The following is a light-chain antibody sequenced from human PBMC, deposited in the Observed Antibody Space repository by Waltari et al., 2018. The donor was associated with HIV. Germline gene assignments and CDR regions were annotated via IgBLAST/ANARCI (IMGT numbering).Light chain of an antibody. CDR3: QQYYGTPLT. CDR2: WAS. CDR1: SSVLYNSNNKHY. Sequence: DIVMTQSPDSLTVSLGARATINCKSSSSVLYNSNNKHYLAWYQRKPGQPPNLLIYWASTRESVVPDRFSGSGSGTDFTLTISSLQAEDVAVYYCQQYYGTPLTFGGGTKVEIK. V-gene: IGKV4-1*01. J-gene: IGKJ4*01.